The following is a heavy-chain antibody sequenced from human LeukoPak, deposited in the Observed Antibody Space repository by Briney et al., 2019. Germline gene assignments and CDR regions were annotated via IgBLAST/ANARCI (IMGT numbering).Heavy chain of an antibody. CDR1: GFSLSTSGVG. CDR3: AHMTDIFDY. D-gene: IGHD3-9*01. CDR2: IYWDDDK. Sequence: ESGPTLVKPTQTLTLTCTFSGFSLSTSGVGVGWIRQPPGKALEWLALIYWDDDKRHSPSLKSKLTITKDTSKSQVVLTMTNMDPVDTATYYCAHMTDIFDYWGQGTLVTVSS. J-gene: IGHJ4*02. V-gene: IGHV2-5*02.